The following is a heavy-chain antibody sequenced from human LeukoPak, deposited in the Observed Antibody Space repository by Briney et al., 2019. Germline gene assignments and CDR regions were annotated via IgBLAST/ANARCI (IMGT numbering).Heavy chain of an antibody. V-gene: IGHV1-18*01. CDR3: ARDESSGSYGPNLDY. CDR1: GYRFTNYG. D-gene: IGHD1-26*01. CDR2: ISTYNTNT. Sequence: ASVKVSCKASGYRFTNYGISWVRQAPGQGLQWMGWISTYNTNTNYAQKLQGRVTMTTDTSTSTAYMELRSRRSDDTAVYYCARDESSGSYGPNLDYWGQGTLVTVSS. J-gene: IGHJ4*02.